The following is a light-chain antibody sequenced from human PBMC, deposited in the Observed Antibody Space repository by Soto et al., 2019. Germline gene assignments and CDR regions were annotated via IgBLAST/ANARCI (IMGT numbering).Light chain of an antibody. V-gene: IGKV3-15*01. CDR2: GAS. CDR3: QHYNNWPPWT. J-gene: IGKJ1*01. CDR1: QSISSN. Sequence: IVMTQSPATLSVSPGERATLSCRASQSISSNLAWYQQKPGQAPRLLMYGASTRATGIPARFSGSGSGTDFTLTISSLQSEDFAVYYCQHYNNWPPWTFGQGTKLEIK.